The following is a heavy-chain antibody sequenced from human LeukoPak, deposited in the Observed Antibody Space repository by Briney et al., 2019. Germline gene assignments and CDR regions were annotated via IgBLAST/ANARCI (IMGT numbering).Heavy chain of an antibody. V-gene: IGHV3-30-3*01. CDR3: AREEDYGMDV. Sequence: PGRSLRLSCAASGFTFSSYAMHWVRQAPGKGLEWVAVISYDGSNKYYADSVKGRFTISRDNSKNTLYLQMNSLRAEDTAVYYCAREEDYGMDVWGQGTTVTVSS. CDR1: GFTFSSYA. J-gene: IGHJ6*02. CDR2: ISYDGSNK.